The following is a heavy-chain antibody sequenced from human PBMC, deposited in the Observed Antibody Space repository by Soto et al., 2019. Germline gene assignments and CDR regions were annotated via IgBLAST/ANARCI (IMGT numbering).Heavy chain of an antibody. J-gene: IGHJ4*02. CDR2: IYYSGST. CDR1: GGSISSGGYS. D-gene: IGHD6-13*01. Sequence: PSETLSLTCTVSGGSISSGGYSWSWIRQHPGKGLEWIGYIYYSGSTSYNPSLKSRVTISVDTSKNQFSLKLSSVTAADTAVYYCSRGVSRYYFDYWGQGTLVTVSS. V-gene: IGHV4-31*03. CDR3: SRGVSRYYFDY.